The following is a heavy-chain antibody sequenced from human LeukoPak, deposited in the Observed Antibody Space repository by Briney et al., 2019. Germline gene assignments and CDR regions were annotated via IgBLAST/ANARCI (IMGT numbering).Heavy chain of an antibody. CDR1: GFTFSSYA. V-gene: IGHV3-23*01. CDR2: ISGSGGST. Sequence: GGSLRVSCAASGFTFSSYAMSWVSQAPGKGMEWVSAISGSGGSTYYADSVKGRFTISRDNSKNTLYLQMNSLRAEDTAVYYCANRPGYCSSTSCSDYWGQGTLVTVSS. J-gene: IGHJ4*02. CDR3: ANRPGYCSSTSCSDY. D-gene: IGHD2-2*01.